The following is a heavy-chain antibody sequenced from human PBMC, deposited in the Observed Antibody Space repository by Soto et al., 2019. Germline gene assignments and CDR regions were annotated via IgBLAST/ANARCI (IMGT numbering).Heavy chain of an antibody. D-gene: IGHD5-18*01. V-gene: IGHV3-30*03. CDR2: ISYDGSNK. Sequence: QVQLVESGGGVVQPGRSLRLSCAASGFTFSSYGMHWVRQAPGKGLEWVAVISYDGSNKYYADSVKGRFTISRDNSKNTLYQKMNSLRAEDTAVYYGATAENQKGYSYAYEAFDIWGQGTMVTVSS. J-gene: IGHJ3*02. CDR3: ATAENQKGYSYAYEAFDI. CDR1: GFTFSSYG.